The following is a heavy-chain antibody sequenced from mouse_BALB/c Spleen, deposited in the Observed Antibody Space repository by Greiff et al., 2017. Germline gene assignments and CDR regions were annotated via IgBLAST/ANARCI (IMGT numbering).Heavy chain of an antibody. Sequence: QVQLQQPGAELVKPGASVKLSCKASGYTFTSYYMYWVKQRPGQGLEWIGGINPSNGGTNFNEKFKSKATLTVDKSSSTAYMQLSSLTSEDSAVYYCTSGTARATPFAYWGQGTLVTVSA. CDR3: TSGTARATPFAY. V-gene: IGHV1S81*02. CDR2: INPSNGGT. D-gene: IGHD3-1*01. J-gene: IGHJ3*01. CDR1: GYTFTSYY.